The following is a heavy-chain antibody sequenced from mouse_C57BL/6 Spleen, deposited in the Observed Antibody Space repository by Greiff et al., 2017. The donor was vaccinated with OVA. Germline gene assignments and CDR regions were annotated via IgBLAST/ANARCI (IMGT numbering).Heavy chain of an antibody. J-gene: IGHJ3*01. CDR2: IYPGDGDT. D-gene: IGHD2-5*01. Sequence: VQLMESGPELVKPGASVKISCKASGYAFSSSWMNWVKQRPGKGLEWIGRIYPGDGDTNYNGKFKGKATLTADKSSSTAYMQLSSLTSEDSAVYFCAYSNLAWFAYWGQGTLVTVAA. CDR3: AYSNLAWFAY. CDR1: GYAFSSSW. V-gene: IGHV1-82*01.